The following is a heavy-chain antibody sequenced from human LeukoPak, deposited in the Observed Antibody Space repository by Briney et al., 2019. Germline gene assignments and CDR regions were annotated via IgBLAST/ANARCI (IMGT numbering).Heavy chain of an antibody. CDR1: GFTFNNYW. CDR3: ARGMDV. J-gene: IGHJ6*03. Sequence: GGSLGLSCAASGFTFNNYWMNWVRQAPGKGLEWVANINQDGSKKYYVDSVKGRFTISRDNAKNSLYLQMNSLRAEDTAVYYWARGMDVWAKGTTVTVSS. CDR2: INQDGSKK. V-gene: IGHV3-7*03.